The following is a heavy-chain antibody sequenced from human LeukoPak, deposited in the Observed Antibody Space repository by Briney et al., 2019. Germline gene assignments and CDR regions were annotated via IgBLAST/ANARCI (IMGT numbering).Heavy chain of an antibody. CDR3: AKDRIASTVVTFFHY. D-gene: IGHD4-23*01. Sequence: GGSLRLSCAASGFTFHNYAMTWVRQSPWKGLEWVSSITGSGDSTYYADSMKGRFTISRDNSKNTLYLQMNSLRAEDTAVYYCAKDRIASTVVTFFHYWGQGTLVTVSS. V-gene: IGHV3-23*01. CDR1: GFTFHNYA. J-gene: IGHJ4*02. CDR2: ITGSGDST.